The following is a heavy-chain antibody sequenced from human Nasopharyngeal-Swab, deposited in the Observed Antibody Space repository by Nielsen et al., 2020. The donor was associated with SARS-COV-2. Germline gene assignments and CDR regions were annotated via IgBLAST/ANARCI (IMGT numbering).Heavy chain of an antibody. CDR3: AKDRQLVVTATPDYFDY. CDR1: GFTFDSYA. D-gene: IGHD2-21*02. J-gene: IGHJ4*02. Sequence: GESLKISCAASGFTFDSYAMTWVRQAPGKGLEWVSSVTGSGSTTKYADSVKGRFTISRDNSNKKVYLQMHSLRAEDSAVYYCAKDRQLVVTATPDYFDYWGQGTLVTVSS. CDR2: VTGSGSTT. V-gene: IGHV3-23*01.